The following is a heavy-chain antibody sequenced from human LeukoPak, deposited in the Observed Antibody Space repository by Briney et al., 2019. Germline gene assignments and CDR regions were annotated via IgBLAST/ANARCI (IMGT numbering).Heavy chain of an antibody. J-gene: IGHJ4*02. CDR1: GFTFTHAW. D-gene: IGHD3-10*01. CDR2: IKSKADGDTT. Sequence: KPGGSLRLSCAASGFTFTHAWMTWVRQAPGKGLEWVGRIKSKADGDTTDYAAPVKGIFFMSRDDSKATLYLQMNYLETEDTAVYYCTTDLGITMIRGVIVSWGQGTLVTVYS. V-gene: IGHV3-15*01. CDR3: TTDLGITMIRGVIVS.